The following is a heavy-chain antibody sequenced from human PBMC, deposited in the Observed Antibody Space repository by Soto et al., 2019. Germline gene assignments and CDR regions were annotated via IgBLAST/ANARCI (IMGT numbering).Heavy chain of an antibody. CDR2: INAGYGNT. Sequence: SMQVCINACGYTLFSYPRHSVFQAPGQRLEWMGWINAGYGNTKSSQKFQDRVTISRDTSASTAYMELTSLRSEDTAVYYCARDTGDGTFDFWGPGTLVTVSS. J-gene: IGHJ4*02. CDR1: GYTLFSYP. D-gene: IGHD7-27*01. CDR3: ARDTGDGTFDF. V-gene: IGHV1-3*01.